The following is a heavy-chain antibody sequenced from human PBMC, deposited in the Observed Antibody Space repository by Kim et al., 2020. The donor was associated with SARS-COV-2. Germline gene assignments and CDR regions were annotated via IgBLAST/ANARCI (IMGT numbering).Heavy chain of an antibody. CDR1: GFIFSSYA. V-gene: IGHV3-23*01. D-gene: IGHD4-17*01. J-gene: IGHJ4*02. Sequence: GGSLRLSCAASGFIFSSYAMSWVRQAPGKGLEWVSVISSSGVSTYYADSVTGRFTISRDNSKNTLYLQMNSLRAEDTAVYYCAKTETLYGLADYWGQGTLVTVSS. CDR2: ISSSGVST. CDR3: AKTETLYGLADY.